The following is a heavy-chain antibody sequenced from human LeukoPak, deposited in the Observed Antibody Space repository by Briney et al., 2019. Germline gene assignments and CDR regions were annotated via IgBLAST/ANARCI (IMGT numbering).Heavy chain of an antibody. J-gene: IGHJ1*01. V-gene: IGHV3-43*01. D-gene: IGHD3-3*01. CDR3: VRDRERSGRGPIRH. CDR2: IKWDDGGT. CDR1: GFTLHDYN. Sequence: GGSLRLSCAASGFTLHDYNMHWVRQAPGKGLEWVSHIKWDDGGTFYADSVKGRFTVSRDNSKNSLYLQMNSLKTDDTALYYCVRDRERSGRGPIRHWGQGTLVAVSS.